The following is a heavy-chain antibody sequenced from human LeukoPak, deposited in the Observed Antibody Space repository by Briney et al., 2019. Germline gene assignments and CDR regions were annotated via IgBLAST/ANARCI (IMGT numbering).Heavy chain of an antibody. V-gene: IGHV4-38-2*02. CDR1: GYSISSGYY. D-gene: IGHD6-6*01. J-gene: IGHJ4*02. CDR3: ERERSSSSDY. CDR2: IYHSRST. Sequence: PSEPLSLTCAVSGYSISSGYYWGWIRQPPGKGLEWIGRIYHSRSTYYNPFLKSRVTISVDTTKNQFSLKLSSVTATDAAIYYCERERSSSSDYWGQGTLVTVSS.